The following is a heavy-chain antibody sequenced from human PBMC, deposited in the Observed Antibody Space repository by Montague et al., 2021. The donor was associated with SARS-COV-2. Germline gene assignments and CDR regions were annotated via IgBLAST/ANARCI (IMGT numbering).Heavy chain of an antibody. CDR3: ASQVPDFWSGIDY. Sequence: SETLSLTCAVYGGSFSGYYWSWIRQPPGKGLEWIGYIYYGGSTNYNPSLKSRVTISVDTSKNQFSLKLSSVTAADTAVYYCASQVPDFWSGIDYWGQGTLVTVSS. J-gene: IGHJ4*02. CDR2: IYYGGST. D-gene: IGHD3-3*01. CDR1: GGSFSGYY. V-gene: IGHV4-59*01.